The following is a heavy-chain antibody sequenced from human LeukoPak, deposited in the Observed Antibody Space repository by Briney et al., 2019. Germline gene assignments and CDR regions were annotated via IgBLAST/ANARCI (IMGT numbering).Heavy chain of an antibody. CDR2: MNPNSGNT. V-gene: IGHV1-8*01. CDR1: GYTFTSYD. J-gene: IGHJ4*02. CDR3: ARGYCSGGSCSAGLGY. Sequence: ASVKVSCKASGYTFTSYDINWVRQATGQGLEWMGWMNPNSGNTGYAQKFQGRVTMTRNTSISTAYMELSSLRPEDTAVYYCARGYCSGGSCSAGLGYWGQGTLVTVSS. D-gene: IGHD2-15*01.